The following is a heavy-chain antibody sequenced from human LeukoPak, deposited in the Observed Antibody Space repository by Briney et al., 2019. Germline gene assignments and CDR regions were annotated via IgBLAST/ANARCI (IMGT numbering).Heavy chain of an antibody. D-gene: IGHD3-10*01. V-gene: IGHV1-2*02. CDR3: DRDRTVRSRSGFNWCDP. CDR2: INPNSGGT. CDR1: GYTFTVYY. Sequence: PSVTVSCTASGYTFTVYYMHWVRQAPGQGLEWMGWINPNSGGTNYAQKFPVRVTITRATPISTDYMELRMLRPDDTDVYSYDRDRTVRSRSGFNWCDPGGRGTLVSVST. J-gene: IGHJ5*02.